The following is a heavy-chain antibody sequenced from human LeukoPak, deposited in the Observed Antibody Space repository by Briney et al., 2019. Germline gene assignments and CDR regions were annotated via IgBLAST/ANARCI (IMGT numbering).Heavy chain of an antibody. CDR3: ARGYSYGLEFDY. CDR1: GGSISSYY. V-gene: IGHV4-4*07. Sequence: SETLSLTCTVSGGSISSYYWSWIRQPAGKGLEWVGRIYTSGSTNYNPSLKSRVTMSVDTSKNQFSLKLSSVTAADTAVYYCARGYSYGLEFDYWGQGTLVTVPS. CDR2: IYTSGST. D-gene: IGHD5-18*01. J-gene: IGHJ4*02.